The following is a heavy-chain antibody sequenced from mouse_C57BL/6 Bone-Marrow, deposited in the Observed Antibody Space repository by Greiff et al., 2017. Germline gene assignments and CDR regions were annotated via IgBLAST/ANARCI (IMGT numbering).Heavy chain of an antibody. V-gene: IGHV1-76*01. CDR1: GYTFTDYY. CDR3: AREGDAMDY. J-gene: IGHJ4*01. Sequence: QVQLQQSGAELVRPGASVKLSCKASGYTFTDYYINWVKPRPGQGLEWIARIYPGSGNTYYNEKFKGKATLTAEKSSSTAYMQLSSLTSEDSAVYFCAREGDAMDYWGQGTSVTVSS. CDR2: IYPGSGNT.